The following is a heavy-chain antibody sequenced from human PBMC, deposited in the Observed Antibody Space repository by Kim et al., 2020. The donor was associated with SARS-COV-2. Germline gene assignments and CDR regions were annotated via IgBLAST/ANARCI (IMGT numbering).Heavy chain of an antibody. CDR1: GYTFTTYF. D-gene: IGHD6-19*01. Sequence: ASVKVSCKASGYTFTTYFIHWVRQAPGQGLEWMGIINPSDITTSYAQKCRGRVTMARDTSTSTVYMELSSLRSDDTAVYYCAREPQGSGSLDYWGRGTLV. CDR2: INPSDITT. CDR3: AREPQGSGSLDY. J-gene: IGHJ4*02. V-gene: IGHV1-46*01.